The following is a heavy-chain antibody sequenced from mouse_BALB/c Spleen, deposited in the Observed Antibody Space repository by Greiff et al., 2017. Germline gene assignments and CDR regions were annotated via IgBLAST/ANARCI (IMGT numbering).Heavy chain of an antibody. CDR3: ARDVGLRLLYAMDY. CDR2: INSNGGST. CDR1: GFTFSSYG. Sequence: EVKLQESGGGLVQPGGSLKLSCAASGFTFSSYGMSWVRQTPDKRLELVATINSNGGSTYYPDSVKGRFTISRDNAKNTLYLQMSSLKSEDTAMYYCARDVGLRLLYAMDYWGQGTSVTVSS. J-gene: IGHJ4*01. V-gene: IGHV5-6-3*01. D-gene: IGHD2-4*01.